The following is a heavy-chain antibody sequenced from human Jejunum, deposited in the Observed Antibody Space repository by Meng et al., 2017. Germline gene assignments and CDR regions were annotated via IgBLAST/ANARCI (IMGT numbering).Heavy chain of an antibody. CDR2: VSSSGGTI. J-gene: IGHJ5*02. CDR3: TRQRLPDSSGWSP. Sequence: GGSLRLSCEASGFISSSYAMNWLRQAPGKGLEWVSYVSSSGGTIYYADSVKGRFTISSDNAKNSLYLQMNSLRAEDTTVYYCTRQRLPDSSGWSPWGQGTLVTVSS. CDR1: GFISSSYA. D-gene: IGHD6-19*01. V-gene: IGHV3-48*03.